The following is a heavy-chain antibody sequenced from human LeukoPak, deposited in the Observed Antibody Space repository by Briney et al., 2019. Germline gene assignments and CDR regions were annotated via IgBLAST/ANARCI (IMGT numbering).Heavy chain of an antibody. J-gene: IGHJ4*02. CDR3: ARDNFRSAAGRVGFDY. CDR1: GYTFTSYG. V-gene: IGHV1-18*01. CDR2: ISAYNGNT. D-gene: IGHD6-13*01. Sequence: ASVKVSCKASGYTFTSYGISWVRQAPGQGLEWMGWISAYNGNTNYAQKLQGRVTMTTDTSTRTAYMELRSLRSDDTAVYYCARDNFRSAAGRVGFDYWGQGTLVTVSS.